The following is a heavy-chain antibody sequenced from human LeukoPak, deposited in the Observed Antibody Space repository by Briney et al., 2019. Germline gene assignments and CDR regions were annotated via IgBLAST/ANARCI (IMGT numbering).Heavy chain of an antibody. CDR1: GGSFSGYY. Sequence: PSETLSLTCAVYGGSFSGYYWSWIRQPPGKGLEWIGYIYYSGSTNYNPSLKSRVTISVDTSKNQFSLKLNSVTAADTAVYYCARDNLDSAMAFDYWGQGTLVTVSS. V-gene: IGHV4-59*01. CDR3: ARDNLDSAMAFDY. CDR2: IYYSGST. D-gene: IGHD5-18*01. J-gene: IGHJ4*02.